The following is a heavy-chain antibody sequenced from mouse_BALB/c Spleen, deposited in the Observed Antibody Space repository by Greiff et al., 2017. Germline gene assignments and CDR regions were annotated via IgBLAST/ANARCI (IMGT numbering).Heavy chain of an antibody. CDR1: GFTFSSFG. D-gene: IGHD1-1*01. CDR3: ARTTVVATPYFDV. Sequence: EVQLVESGGGLVQPGGSRKLSCAASGFTFSSFGMHWVRQAPEKGLEWVAYISSGSSTIYYADTVKGRFTISRDNPKNTLFLQMTSLRSEDTAMYYCARTTVVATPYFDVWGAGTTVTVSS. V-gene: IGHV5-17*02. CDR2: ISSGSSTI. J-gene: IGHJ1*01.